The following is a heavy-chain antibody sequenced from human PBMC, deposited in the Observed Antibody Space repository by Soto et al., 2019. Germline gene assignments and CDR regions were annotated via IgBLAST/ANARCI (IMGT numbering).Heavy chain of an antibody. D-gene: IGHD5-18*01. CDR1: GFTFSSYG. Sequence: GGSLRLSCAASGFTFSSYGMHWVRQAPGKGLEWVAVIWYDGSNKYYADSVKGRFTISRDNSKNTLYLQMNSLRAEDTAVYYCARDKFRGYNYGSTDYWGQGNLVTVSS. J-gene: IGHJ4*02. CDR3: ARDKFRGYNYGSTDY. CDR2: IWYDGSNK. V-gene: IGHV3-33*01.